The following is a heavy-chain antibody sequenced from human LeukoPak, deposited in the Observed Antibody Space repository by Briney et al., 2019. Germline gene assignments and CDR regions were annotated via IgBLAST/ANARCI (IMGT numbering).Heavy chain of an antibody. CDR1: GYTFANYG. V-gene: IGHV1-3*01. J-gene: IGHJ4*02. D-gene: IGHD2-8*01. CDR3: ARYINGAFDY. CDR2: INGGNGYT. Sequence: GASVKVSCKASGYTFANYGVHWVRHAPGQRLEWMGWINGGNGYTKYSQKFQGRVTITGDTPASTAYMELSSLRSEDTAVYYCARYINGAFDYWGQGTLVTVSS.